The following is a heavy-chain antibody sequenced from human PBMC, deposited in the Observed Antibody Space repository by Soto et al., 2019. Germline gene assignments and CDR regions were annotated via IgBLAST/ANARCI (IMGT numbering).Heavy chain of an antibody. V-gene: IGHV3-53*01. J-gene: IGHJ6*02. CDR1: GFTVSSNY. Sequence: PGGSLRLSCAASGFTVSSNYMSWVRQAPGKGLEWVSVIYSGGSTYYADSVKGRFTTSRDNSKNTRYLQMNSLRAEDTAVYYCARGQYYDILTGYYMGGMDVWGQGTTVTVSS. CDR3: ARGQYYDILTGYYMGGMDV. D-gene: IGHD3-9*01. CDR2: IYSGGST.